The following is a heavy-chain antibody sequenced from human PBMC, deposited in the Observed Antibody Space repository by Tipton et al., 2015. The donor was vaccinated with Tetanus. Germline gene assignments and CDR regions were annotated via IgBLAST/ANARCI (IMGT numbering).Heavy chain of an antibody. V-gene: IGHV4-31*03. CDR2: IYFSGST. CDR3: ARDQARGARGWNYFDY. Sequence: TLSLTCTASGGSISSGGYYWSWVRQHPGKGLEWIGDIYFSGSTYYNPSLKSRVTISVDTSKNQFSLRLKSVTAADTAVYYCARDQARGARGWNYFDYWGQGTLVTVSS. J-gene: IGHJ4*02. D-gene: IGHD1-26*01. CDR1: GGSISSGGYY.